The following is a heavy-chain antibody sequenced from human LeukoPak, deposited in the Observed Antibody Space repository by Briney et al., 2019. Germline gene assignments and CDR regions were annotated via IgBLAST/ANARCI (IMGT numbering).Heavy chain of an antibody. J-gene: IGHJ4*02. CDR2: IIPIFGTA. V-gene: IGHV1-69*13. CDR3: ATYPIAAAQFDY. CDR1: GGTFSSYA. D-gene: IGHD6-13*01. Sequence: SVKVSCKASGGTFSSYAISWVRQAPGQGLEWMGGIIPIFGTANYAQKFQGRVTITADESTSTAYMELSSLRSEDTAVYYCATYPIAAAQFDYWGQGTLVTVSS.